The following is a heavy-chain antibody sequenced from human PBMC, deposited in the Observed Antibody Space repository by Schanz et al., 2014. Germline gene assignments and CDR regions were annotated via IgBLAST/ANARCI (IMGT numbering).Heavy chain of an antibody. CDR1: EFSFSSFG. J-gene: IGHJ4*03. D-gene: IGHD5-18*01. Sequence: VQLVESGGGLVQPRGSLRLSCAASEFSFSSFGMNWVRQAPGKGLEWVAAINGSGNATYYADSVKGRFTISRDNSRNTLFLQMKRLRVEDTAVYYCARGTDTAMEHRPFDYWGQGTILTVSS. CDR3: ARGTDTAMEHRPFDY. CDR2: INGSGNAT. V-gene: IGHV3-23*04.